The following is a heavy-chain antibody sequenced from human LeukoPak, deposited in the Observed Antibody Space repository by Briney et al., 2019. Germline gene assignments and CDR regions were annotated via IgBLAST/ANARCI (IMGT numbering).Heavy chain of an antibody. J-gene: IGHJ3*02. Sequence: GGSLRLSCAASGFTFSSYGMHWVRQAPGKGLEWVAFIRYDGSNKYYADSVKGRFTISRDNSKNTLYLQMNSLRAGDTAVYYCTTQPPLVTTVAFDIWGQGTMVTVSS. CDR3: TTQPPLVTTVAFDI. D-gene: IGHD4-17*01. CDR1: GFTFSSYG. V-gene: IGHV3-30*02. CDR2: IRYDGSNK.